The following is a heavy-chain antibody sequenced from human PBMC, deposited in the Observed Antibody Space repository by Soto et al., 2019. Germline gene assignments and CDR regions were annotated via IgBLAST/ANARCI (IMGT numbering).Heavy chain of an antibody. Sequence: EVQLVESGGGFVQPGGSLRLSCVASRFSFTNAWMSWVRQAPGKGPEWVGRIKSKTDGGTADYAAPVKGRFTISRDDSQNTLYLHMDSLKTEDTALCHCRTDIGIYGLDIWGQGTTVTVSS. V-gene: IGHV3-15*01. CDR3: RTDIGIYGLDI. CDR2: IKSKTDGGTA. J-gene: IGHJ6*02. CDR1: RFSFTNAW. D-gene: IGHD1-26*01.